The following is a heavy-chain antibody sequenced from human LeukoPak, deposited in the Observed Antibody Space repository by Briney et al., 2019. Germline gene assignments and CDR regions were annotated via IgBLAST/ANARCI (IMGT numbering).Heavy chain of an antibody. CDR2: ISSSSSYI. Sequence: GGSLRLSCAASGFTFNFYAMGWVRQAPGKGLEWVSSISSSSSYIYYADSVKGRFTISRDNSKNTLYLQMNSLRAEDTAVYYCARVLSGSWDWFDPWGQGTLVTVSS. D-gene: IGHD3-22*01. CDR3: ARVLSGSWDWFDP. CDR1: GFTFNFYA. J-gene: IGHJ5*02. V-gene: IGHV3-21*01.